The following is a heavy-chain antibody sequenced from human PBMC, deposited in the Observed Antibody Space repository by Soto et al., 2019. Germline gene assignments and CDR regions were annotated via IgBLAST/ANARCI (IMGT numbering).Heavy chain of an antibody. CDR3: ARAMGVSNLYFYAIDV. Sequence: PGGSLRLSCAASGFTVSSNYMTWVRQTPEKGLEWLSVLYRDGKIYYADSVKGRFTISRDTSKNTLYLQMNNLRAEDTATYYCARAMGVSNLYFYAIDVWGQGTTVTVSS. D-gene: IGHD3-16*01. CDR1: GFTVSSNY. CDR2: LYRDGKI. J-gene: IGHJ6*02. V-gene: IGHV3-53*01.